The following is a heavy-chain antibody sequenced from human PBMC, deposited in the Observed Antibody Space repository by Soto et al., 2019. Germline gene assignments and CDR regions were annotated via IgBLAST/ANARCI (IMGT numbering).Heavy chain of an antibody. CDR2: IYYSGST. CDR3: ARFCSGGSCPARYFDY. D-gene: IGHD2-15*01. J-gene: IGHJ4*02. V-gene: IGHV4-59*08. CDR1: GGSISSYY. Sequence: SETLSLTCTVSGGSISSYYWSWIRQPPGKGLEWIGYIYYSGSTNYNPSLKSRVTISVDTSKNQFSLKLSSVTAADTAVYYCARFCSGGSCPARYFDYWGQGTLVTVSS.